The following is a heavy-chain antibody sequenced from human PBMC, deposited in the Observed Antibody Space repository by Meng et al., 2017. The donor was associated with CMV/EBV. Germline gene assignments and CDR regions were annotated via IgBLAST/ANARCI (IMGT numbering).Heavy chain of an antibody. CDR1: GGSISSGGYY. V-gene: IGHV4-31*03. Sequence: SETLSLTCTVSGGSISSGGYYWSWIRQHPGKGLEWIGYIYYSGSTYYNPSLESRVTISVDTSKNQFSLKLSSVTAADTAVYYCASQWAGDSSGYYTFDYWGQGTLVTVSS. CDR2: IYYSGST. D-gene: IGHD3-22*01. J-gene: IGHJ4*02. CDR3: ASQWAGDSSGYYTFDY.